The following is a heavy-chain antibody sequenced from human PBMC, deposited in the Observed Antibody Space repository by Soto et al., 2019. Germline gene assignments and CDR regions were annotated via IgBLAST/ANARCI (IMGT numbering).Heavy chain of an antibody. CDR1: GGTISGYY. CDR2: INHSGST. J-gene: IGHJ6*03. Sequence: SETLSLTCAVDGGTISGYYWSWIRPPPGKGLEWIGEINHSGSTNYNPSLKSRVTISVDTSKNQFSLKLSSVTAADTAVYYCARVLSDYYYYYYMDVWGKGTTVTVSS. V-gene: IGHV4-34*01. CDR3: ARVLSDYYYYYYMDV.